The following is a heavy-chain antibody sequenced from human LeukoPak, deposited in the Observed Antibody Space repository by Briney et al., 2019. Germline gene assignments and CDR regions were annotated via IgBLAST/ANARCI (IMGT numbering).Heavy chain of an antibody. CDR3: ARVGCSGGSCHSGFDY. CDR2: ISGSGGST. J-gene: IGHJ4*02. V-gene: IGHV3-23*01. CDR1: GFTFSSYA. D-gene: IGHD2-15*01. Sequence: GGSLRLSCAASGFTFSSYAMSWVRQAPGKGLEWVSAISGSGGSTYYADSVKGRFTISRDNSKNTLYLQMNSLRAEDTAVYYCARVGCSGGSCHSGFDYWGQGTLVTVSS.